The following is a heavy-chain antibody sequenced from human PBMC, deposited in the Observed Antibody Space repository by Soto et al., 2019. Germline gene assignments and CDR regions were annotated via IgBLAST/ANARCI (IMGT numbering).Heavy chain of an antibody. V-gene: IGHV1-18*04. D-gene: IGHD1-26*01. Sequence: QVQLAQSGPEMKKPGASVKVSCKASGYTYTNYGLSWVRQAPGQGLEWMGWISTYNGNTNYAQKLQGRVTMTTDTSTSTAYMELRSLRSDDTAVYYCAREGGVGTRPPNFDYWGQGTLVTVSS. CDR1: GYTYTNYG. J-gene: IGHJ4*02. CDR3: AREGGVGTRPPNFDY. CDR2: ISTYNGNT.